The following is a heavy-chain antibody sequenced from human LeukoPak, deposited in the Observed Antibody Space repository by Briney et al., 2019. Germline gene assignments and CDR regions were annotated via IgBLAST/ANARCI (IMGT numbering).Heavy chain of an antibody. D-gene: IGHD6-13*01. CDR1: GYTFTSYA. J-gene: IGHJ4*02. CDR2: INTNTGNP. CDR3: ARDIRGSGSSWSLDY. V-gene: IGHV7-4-1*02. Sequence: GASVKVSCKASGYTFTSYAMNWVRQAPGQGLEWMGWINTNTGNPTYAQGFTGRFVFSLDTSVSTAYLQISSLKAEDTAVYYCARDIRGSGSSWSLDYWGQGTLVTVSS.